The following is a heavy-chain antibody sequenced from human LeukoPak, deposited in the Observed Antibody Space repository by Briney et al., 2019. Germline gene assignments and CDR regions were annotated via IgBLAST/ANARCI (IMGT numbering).Heavy chain of an antibody. CDR3: ARDAVVVVAATPYGYYYYYMDV. CDR1: GFTFDDYG. CDR2: INWNSGST. D-gene: IGHD2-15*01. Sequence: GGSLRLSCAASGFTFDDYGMSWVPKAPGKGLKGCSGINWNSGSTGYADSVKGRFTISRDNSKNTLYLQMNSLRAEDTAVYYCARDAVVVVAATPYGYYYYYMDVWGKGTTVTVSS. J-gene: IGHJ6*03. V-gene: IGHV3-20*04.